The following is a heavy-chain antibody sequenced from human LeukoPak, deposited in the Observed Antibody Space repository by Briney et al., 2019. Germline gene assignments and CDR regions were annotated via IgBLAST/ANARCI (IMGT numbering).Heavy chain of an antibody. J-gene: IGHJ6*04. CDR2: ISWNSGSI. V-gene: IGHV3-9*01. CDR1: GFTFADYA. CDR3: AKHPMDV. Sequence: GRSLRLSCAASGFTFADYAMHWVRQAPGKGLEWVSGISWNSGSIGYADSVKGRFTISRDNAKNSLYLQMNSLRAEDTALYYCAKHPMDVWGKGTTVTVSS.